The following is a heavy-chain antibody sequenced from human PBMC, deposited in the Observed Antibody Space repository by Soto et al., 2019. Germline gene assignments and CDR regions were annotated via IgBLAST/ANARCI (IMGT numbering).Heavy chain of an antibody. CDR1: GFKFSSFW. CDR2: INEDGSQT. V-gene: IGHV3-7*01. CDR3: RQGHYSGY. J-gene: IGHJ4*02. Sequence: GGSLRLSCAASGFKFSSFWMIWVRQAPGKGLEWVANINEDGSQTYYVDSVKGRFIISRDNAKNSLYLQMNGLRADDTAIYHCRQGHYSGYWGQGALVTVSS.